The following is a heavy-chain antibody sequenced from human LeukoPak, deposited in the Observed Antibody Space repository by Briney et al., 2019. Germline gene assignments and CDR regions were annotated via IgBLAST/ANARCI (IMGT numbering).Heavy chain of an antibody. J-gene: IGHJ4*02. CDR1: GGSISSYY. CDR3: ARGTLYSGWSYYFDS. CDR2: IYYSGST. D-gene: IGHD6-19*01. V-gene: IGHV4-59*12. Sequence: KPSETLSLTCTVSGGSISSYYWSWIRQPPGKGLEWIGYIYYSGSTNYNPSLKSRVTISVDTSKNQFSLKLSSVTAADTALYYCARGTLYSGWSYYFDSWGQGTLVTVSS.